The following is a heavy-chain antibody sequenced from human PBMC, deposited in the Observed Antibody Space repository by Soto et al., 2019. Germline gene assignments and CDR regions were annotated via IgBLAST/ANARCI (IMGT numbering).Heavy chain of an antibody. CDR3: ARDYVDFWSGYFDY. CDR1: GFTFSSYG. CDR2: IWYDGSNK. V-gene: IGHV3-33*01. J-gene: IGHJ4*02. Sequence: GGSLRLSCAASGFTFSSYGMHWVRQAPGKGLEWVAVIWYDGSNKYYADSVKGRFTISRDNSKNTLYLQMNSLRAEDTAVYYCARDYVDFWSGYFDYWGQGTLVTVSS. D-gene: IGHD3-3*01.